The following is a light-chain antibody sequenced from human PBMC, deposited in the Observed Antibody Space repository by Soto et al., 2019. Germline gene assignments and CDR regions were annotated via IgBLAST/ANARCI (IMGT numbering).Light chain of an antibody. CDR3: QQRRSWQVT. J-gene: IGKJ5*01. Sequence: DTVLTQSPGTLSLSPGETATLTCSASHSVSSTFLAWYQQKPGQAPTLLIYDADTRATGIPDRFSGSGFGTHFTLTISSLEPEDFAVYYCQQRRSWQVTFGQGTRLEIK. CDR1: HSVSSTF. V-gene: IGKV3D-20*02. CDR2: DAD.